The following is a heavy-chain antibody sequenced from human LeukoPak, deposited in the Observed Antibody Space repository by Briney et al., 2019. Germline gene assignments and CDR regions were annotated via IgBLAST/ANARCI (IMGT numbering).Heavy chain of an antibody. CDR3: ARRGRVPAAPIDY. CDR1: GYTFTSYD. CDR2: MNPNSGNT. V-gene: IGHV1-8*03. J-gene: IGHJ4*02. Sequence: GASVKVSCKASGYTFTSYDINWVRQATGQGLEWMGWMNPNSGNTGYAQKSQGRVTITRNTSISTAYMELSSLRSEDTAVYYCARRGRVPAAPIDYWGQGTLVTVSS. D-gene: IGHD2-2*01.